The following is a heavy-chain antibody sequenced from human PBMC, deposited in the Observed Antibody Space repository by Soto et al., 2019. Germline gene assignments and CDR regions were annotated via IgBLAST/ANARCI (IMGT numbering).Heavy chain of an antibody. V-gene: IGHV4-30-2*01. CDR3: ARGGFWGDYGDYDAFDI. CDR1: GGSISSGGYS. Sequence: SETLSLTCAVSGGSISSGGYSWSWIRQPPGKGLEWIGYIYHSGSTYYNPSLKSRVTISVDRSKNQFSLKLSSVTAADTAVYYCARGGFWGDYGDYDAFDIWGQGTMVTVSS. D-gene: IGHD4-17*01. J-gene: IGHJ3*02. CDR2: IYHSGST.